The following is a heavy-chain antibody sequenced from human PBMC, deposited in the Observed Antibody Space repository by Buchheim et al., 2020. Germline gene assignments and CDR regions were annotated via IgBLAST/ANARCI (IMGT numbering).Heavy chain of an antibody. CDR1: GFTFSSYG. D-gene: IGHD1-1*01. V-gene: IGHV3-30*03. CDR3: ARGRGYFYSNEDNWPDP. J-gene: IGHJ5*02. CDR2: ISYDGSNK. Sequence: QVQLVESGGGMVQPGRSLRLSCAASGFTFSSYGMHWVRQAPGKGLEWVAVISYDGSNKYYADSVKGRFTISRDNSKNSVYLQMNSLRAEDTAMYYCARGRGYFYSNEDNWPDPWGQGTL.